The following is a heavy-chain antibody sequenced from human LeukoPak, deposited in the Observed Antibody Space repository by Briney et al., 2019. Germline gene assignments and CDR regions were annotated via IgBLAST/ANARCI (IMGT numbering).Heavy chain of an antibody. Sequence: PSETLSLTCTVSGGSISSYYWSWIRQPPGKGLEWIGYIYYSGSTNYNPSLKSRVTISVDTSKNQFSLKLSSVTAADTAVYYCARASAGGFPEYWGQGTLVTVSS. V-gene: IGHV4-59*01. CDR3: ARASAGGFPEY. D-gene: IGHD5-12*01. J-gene: IGHJ4*02. CDR2: IYYSGST. CDR1: GGSISSYY.